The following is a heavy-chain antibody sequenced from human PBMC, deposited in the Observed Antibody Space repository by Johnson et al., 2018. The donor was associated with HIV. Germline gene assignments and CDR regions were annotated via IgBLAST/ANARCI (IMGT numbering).Heavy chain of an antibody. CDR2: ISGRGGGT. V-gene: IGHV3-23*04. CDR1: GFTVSSNY. CDR3: ASGDELGDDAFDI. Sequence: VQLVESGGGLVQPGGSLRLSCAASGFTVSSNYMSWVRQAPGTGLEWVSAISGRGGGTYYADSVKGRFTISRDNAKNTLYLQMNSLRAEDTALYYCASGDELGDDAFDIWGQGTMVTVSS. J-gene: IGHJ3*02. D-gene: IGHD7-27*01.